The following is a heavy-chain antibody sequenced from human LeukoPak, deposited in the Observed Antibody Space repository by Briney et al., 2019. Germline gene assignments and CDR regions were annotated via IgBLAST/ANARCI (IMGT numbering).Heavy chain of an antibody. J-gene: IGHJ5*02. CDR2: ISPNSGGT. CDR1: GYTFTGYS. D-gene: IGHD2-2*02. Sequence: ASVKVSCKASGYTFTGYSMHWVRQAPGQGLEWMAWISPNSGGTNYAQKFQGRVTMTRDTSIDTAYMELSRLRSDDTAVYGCARAHCGSIGCYSGFDPWGQGALVTVSS. V-gene: IGHV1-2*02. CDR3: ARAHCGSIGCYSGFDP.